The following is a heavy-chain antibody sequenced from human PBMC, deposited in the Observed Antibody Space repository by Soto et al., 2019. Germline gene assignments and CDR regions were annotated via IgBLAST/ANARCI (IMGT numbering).Heavy chain of an antibody. CDR1: GFTFSSYW. V-gene: IGHV3-7*04. CDR2: IKPDGSQK. Sequence: GGSLRLSCAASGFTFSSYWMSWVRQAPGKGLEWVANIKPDGSQKWYVESVKGRFTISRDNAKSSMSLQMDSQRGEDTAVYYCARWVYYDISGPFWDAFDIWGQGTMVTVSS. CDR3: ARWVYYDISGPFWDAFDI. D-gene: IGHD3-22*01. J-gene: IGHJ3*02.